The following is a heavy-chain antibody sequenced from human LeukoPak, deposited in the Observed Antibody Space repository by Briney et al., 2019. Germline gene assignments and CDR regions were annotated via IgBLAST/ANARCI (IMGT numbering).Heavy chain of an antibody. CDR2: IYYSGST. D-gene: IGHD1-1*01. Sequence: SETLSLTCTVSGGSISSGGYYWSWIRQHPGKGLEWIGYIYYSGSTYYNPSLKSRVTISVDTSKNQFSLKLSSVTAADTAVYYCARGGNWKKNWFDPWGQGTLVTVSS. CDR3: ARGGNWKKNWFDP. CDR1: GGSISSGGYY. V-gene: IGHV4-31*03. J-gene: IGHJ5*02.